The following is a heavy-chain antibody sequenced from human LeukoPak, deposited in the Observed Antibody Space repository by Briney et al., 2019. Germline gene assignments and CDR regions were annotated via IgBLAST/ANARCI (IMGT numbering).Heavy chain of an antibody. Sequence: GGSLRLSCAASGFTFSSYAMHWVRQAPGKGLEWVAVISYDGSNKYYADSVKGRFTISRDNSKNTLYLQMNSLKTEDTAVYYCTTDIAVAVTDGDYWGQGTLVAVSS. D-gene: IGHD6-19*01. CDR1: GFTFSSYA. CDR3: TTDIAVAVTDGDY. CDR2: ISYDGSNK. J-gene: IGHJ4*02. V-gene: IGHV3-30-3*01.